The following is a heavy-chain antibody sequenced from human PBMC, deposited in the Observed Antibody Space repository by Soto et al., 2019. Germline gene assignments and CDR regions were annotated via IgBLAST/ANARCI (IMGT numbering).Heavy chain of an antibody. CDR2: ISYDGSNK. Sequence: QVQLVESGGGVVQPGRSLRLSCAASGFTFSSYAMHWVRQAPGKGLEWVAVISYDGSNKYYADSVKGRFTISRDNSKNTLYLQMNSLRAEDTAVYYCAGVQRSSGWYVPDPWGQGPLVTVSS. V-gene: IGHV3-30-3*01. D-gene: IGHD6-19*01. J-gene: IGHJ5*02. CDR1: GFTFSSYA. CDR3: AGVQRSSGWYVPDP.